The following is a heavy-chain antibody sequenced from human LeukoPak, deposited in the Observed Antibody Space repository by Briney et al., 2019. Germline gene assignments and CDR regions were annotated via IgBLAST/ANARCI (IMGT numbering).Heavy chain of an antibody. D-gene: IGHD3-10*01. CDR3: ARGVYGSRPRYFHY. CDR1: GYTFTGYY. Sequence: ASVKVSCKASGYTFTGYYMHWVRQAPGQGLEWMGWINPNSGGTNYAQKFQGWVTMTRDTSISTAYMELSRLRSDDTAVYYCARGVYGSRPRYFHYWGQGTLVTVSS. J-gene: IGHJ4*02. CDR2: INPNSGGT. V-gene: IGHV1-2*04.